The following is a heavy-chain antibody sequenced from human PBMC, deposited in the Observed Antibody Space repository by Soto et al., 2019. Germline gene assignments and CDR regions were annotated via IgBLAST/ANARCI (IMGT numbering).Heavy chain of an antibody. CDR3: ARGSSSWPYYFDY. CDR1: GGSVSSGSYY. Sequence: SETPSLTCTVSGGSVSSGSYYWSWIRQPPGKGLEWIGYIYYSGSTNYNPSLKSRVTISVDTSENQFSLKLRSVTAADTAVYYCARGSSSWPYYFDYWGQGTLVTVSS. CDR2: IYYSGST. J-gene: IGHJ4*02. V-gene: IGHV4-61*01. D-gene: IGHD6-13*01.